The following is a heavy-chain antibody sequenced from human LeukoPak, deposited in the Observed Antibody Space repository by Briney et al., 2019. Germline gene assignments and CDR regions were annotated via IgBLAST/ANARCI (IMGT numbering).Heavy chain of an antibody. D-gene: IGHD4-23*01. CDR3: ARSEDLDYVGYFDY. V-gene: IGHV3-30*04. CDR1: GLTFSSDA. Sequence: GGSLRLSCAASGLTFSSDAMHWVRRAQGKGLEWVAVISCDGSNKYYADSVKGRFTISRDNSKNTLYLQMNSLRAEDTAVYYCARSEDLDYVGYFDYWGQGTLVTVSS. CDR2: ISCDGSNK. J-gene: IGHJ4*02.